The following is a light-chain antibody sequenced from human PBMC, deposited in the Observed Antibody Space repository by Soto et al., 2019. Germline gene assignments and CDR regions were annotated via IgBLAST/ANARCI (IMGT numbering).Light chain of an antibody. Sequence: DIEMTQSPSSLSASVGDRVTITCRASQGISDYLAWYQQKPGQVPKVLIYAASTLQSGVPSRFSGSGSGTDFTLTISSLQPEDVATYYCQKYNSGPWTFGQGTKVEIK. CDR1: QGISDY. CDR2: AAS. J-gene: IGKJ1*01. CDR3: QKYNSGPWT. V-gene: IGKV1-27*01.